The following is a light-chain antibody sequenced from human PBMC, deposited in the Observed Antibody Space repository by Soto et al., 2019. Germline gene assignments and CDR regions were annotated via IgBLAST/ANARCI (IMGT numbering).Light chain of an antibody. V-gene: IGLV2-14*02. CDR2: EVS. CDR3: FSYTSSGTYV. J-gene: IGLJ1*01. Sequence: QSALTQPASVSGSPGQSITISCAGSISDVGSSNLVSWYQQHPGKVPKLIIYEVSNRPSGVSNRFSGSKSGNTASLTISGLQAEDETDYYCFSYTSSGTYVFGTGTKVTVL. CDR1: ISDVGSSNL.